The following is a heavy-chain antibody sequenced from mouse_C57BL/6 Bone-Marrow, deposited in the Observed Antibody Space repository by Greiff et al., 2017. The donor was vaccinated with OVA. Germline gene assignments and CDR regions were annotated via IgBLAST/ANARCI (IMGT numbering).Heavy chain of an antibody. Sequence: QVQLQQPGTELVKPGASVKLSCKASGYTFTSYWMHWVKQRPGQGLEWIGNINPSNGGTNYNEKFKSKATLTVDKSSSTAYMQHSSLTSEDSAVYDCARSGRRRGCYYAMDYWGQGTSVTVSS. V-gene: IGHV1-53*01. CDR3: ARSGRRRGCYYAMDY. CDR1: GYTFTSYW. D-gene: IGHD2-12*01. CDR2: INPSNGGT. J-gene: IGHJ4*01.